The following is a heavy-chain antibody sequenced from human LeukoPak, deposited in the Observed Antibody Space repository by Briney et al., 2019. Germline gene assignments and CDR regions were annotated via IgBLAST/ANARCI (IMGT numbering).Heavy chain of an antibody. D-gene: IGHD6-19*01. CDR3: ASGAVAGSNFDY. Sequence: KAGGSLRLSCAASGFTFSSYSMNWVRQAPGKGLEWVSSISSSSSYIYYADSVKGRFTISRDNAKNSLYLQMNSLRAEDTAVYYCASGAVAGSNFDYWGQGTLVTVSS. CDR1: GFTFSSYS. J-gene: IGHJ4*02. CDR2: ISSSSSYI. V-gene: IGHV3-21*01.